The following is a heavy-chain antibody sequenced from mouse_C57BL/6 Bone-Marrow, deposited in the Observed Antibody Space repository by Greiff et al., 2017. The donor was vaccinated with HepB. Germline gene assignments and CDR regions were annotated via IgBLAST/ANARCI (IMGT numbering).Heavy chain of an antibody. D-gene: IGHD1-1*01. J-gene: IGHJ2*01. Sequence: EVKLVESGGGLVQPGGSMKLSCAASGFTFSDAWMDWVRQSPEKGLEWVAEIRNKANNHATYYAESVKGRFTISRDDSKSSVYLQMNSLRAEDTGIYYCTTGGPCITTGVGYFDYWGQGTTLTVSS. V-gene: IGHV6-6*01. CDR1: GFTFSDAW. CDR2: IRNKANNHAT. CDR3: TTGGPCITTGVGYFDY.